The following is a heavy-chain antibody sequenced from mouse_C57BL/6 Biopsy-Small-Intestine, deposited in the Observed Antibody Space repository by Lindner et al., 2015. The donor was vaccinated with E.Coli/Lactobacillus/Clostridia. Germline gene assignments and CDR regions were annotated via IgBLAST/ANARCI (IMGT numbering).Heavy chain of an antibody. J-gene: IGHJ1*01. CDR2: IYPGSGNT. D-gene: IGHD1-1*01. Sequence: VQLQESGPELVKPGASVKISCKASGYTFTDYYVNWVKQRPGQGLEWIGWIYPGSGNTEYNEKFKGKATLTVDTSSSTAYMQLSSLTSEDSAVYFCARSLYYYDGSRYFDVWGAGTTVTVSS. V-gene: IGHV1-84*01. CDR3: ARSLYYYDGSRYFDV. CDR1: GYTFTDYY.